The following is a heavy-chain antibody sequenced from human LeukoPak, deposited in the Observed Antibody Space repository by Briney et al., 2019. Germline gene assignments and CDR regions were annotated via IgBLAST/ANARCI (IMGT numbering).Heavy chain of an antibody. J-gene: IGHJ4*02. CDR1: GFTFSTYS. Sequence: GGSLRLSCAASGFTFSTYSMKWVRQAPGKGLEWVSYISSSSSSTIYYADSVKGRFTISRDNAKNSLYLQMNSLRAEDTAVYYCARGSTYYDSSGQVSFDYWGQGTLVTVSS. CDR3: ARGSTYYDSSGQVSFDY. D-gene: IGHD3-22*01. CDR2: ISSSSSSTI. V-gene: IGHV3-48*01.